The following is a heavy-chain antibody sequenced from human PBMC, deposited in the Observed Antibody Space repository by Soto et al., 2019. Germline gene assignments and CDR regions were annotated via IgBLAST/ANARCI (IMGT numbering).Heavy chain of an antibody. J-gene: IGHJ5*02. Sequence: QVPLQQCGAGLLKPAETLSLTCAVYGGSFSGYYWCWIRQPPGKGLEWLGEINHSGSTNYNTSLKSRVNISVDTSKNQFSLKLSCVTAADTAVYCCASSPWGSGPNWFDTWGKGTLVTVSS. D-gene: IGHD2-15*01. CDR2: INHSGST. CDR1: GGSFSGYY. CDR3: ASSPWGSGPNWFDT. V-gene: IGHV4-34*01.